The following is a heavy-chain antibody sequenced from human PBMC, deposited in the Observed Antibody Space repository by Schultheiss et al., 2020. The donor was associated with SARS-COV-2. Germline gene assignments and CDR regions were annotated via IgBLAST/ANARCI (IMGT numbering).Heavy chain of an antibody. Sequence: SETLSLTCTVSGGSISSGGYYWSWIRQHPGKGLEWIGYIYYSGSTYSNPSLKSRVTISVDTSKNQFSLKLSSVTAADTAVYYCARGDYGDYVGYWGQGTLVTVSS. CDR3: ARGDYGDYVGY. D-gene: IGHD4-17*01. CDR2: IYYSGST. CDR1: GGSISSGGYY. J-gene: IGHJ4*02. V-gene: IGHV4-31*03.